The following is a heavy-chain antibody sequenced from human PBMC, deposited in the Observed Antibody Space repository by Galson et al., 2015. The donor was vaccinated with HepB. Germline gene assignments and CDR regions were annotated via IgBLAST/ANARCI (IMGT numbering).Heavy chain of an antibody. J-gene: IGHJ5*02. Sequence: LSLTCTVAGGSISSYYWSWIRQPPGKGLEWIGYIYYSGITNYNPSLKSRVTLSVDTSKNQFSLKLSSVTAADTAVYYCARDQGRDGYNTWGQGTLVTVSS. CDR2: IYYSGIT. CDR1: GGSISSYY. V-gene: IGHV4-59*01. D-gene: IGHD5-24*01. CDR3: ARDQGRDGYNT.